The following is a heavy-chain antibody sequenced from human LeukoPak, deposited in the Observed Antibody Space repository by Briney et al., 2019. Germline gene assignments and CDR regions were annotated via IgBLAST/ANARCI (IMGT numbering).Heavy chain of an antibody. Sequence: SETLSLTCAVYGGSFSGYYWSWIRQPPGKGLEWIGEINHSGSTNYNPSLKSRVTISVETSKNQFSLKLSSVTAADTAVYYCARPYCSSTSCWDSAFDIWGQGTMVTVSS. CDR1: GGSFSGYY. CDR3: ARPYCSSTSCWDSAFDI. CDR2: INHSGST. D-gene: IGHD2-2*01. J-gene: IGHJ3*02. V-gene: IGHV4-34*01.